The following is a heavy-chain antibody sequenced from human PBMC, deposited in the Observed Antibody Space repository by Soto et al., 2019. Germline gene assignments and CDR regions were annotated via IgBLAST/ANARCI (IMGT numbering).Heavy chain of an antibody. Sequence: QLQLQKSGPGLVKPSETLSLTCSVSGASISSRSFHWDWIRQAPGKGLEWIGSIYYDGTTFYNPSLESRVTISADTSNNQFSLKMNSLTAADTAVFFCARRVGAVPSQDWGQGTLLIVSA. CDR1: GASISSRSFH. CDR2: IYYDGTT. D-gene: IGHD1-26*01. V-gene: IGHV4-39*07. CDR3: ARRVGAVPSQD. J-gene: IGHJ1*01.